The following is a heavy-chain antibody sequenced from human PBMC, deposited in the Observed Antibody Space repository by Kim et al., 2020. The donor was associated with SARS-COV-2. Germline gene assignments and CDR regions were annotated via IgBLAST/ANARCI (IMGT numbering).Heavy chain of an antibody. CDR3: AKLEVEMATIDYFDY. Sequence: WGSLRLSCAASGFTFSSYAMSWVRQAPGKGLEWVSAISGSGGSTYYADSVKGRFTISRDNSKNTLYLQMNSLRAEDTAVYYCAKLEVEMATIDYFDYWGQGTLVTVAS. CDR1: GFTFSSYA. V-gene: IGHV3-23*01. J-gene: IGHJ4*02. CDR2: ISGSGGST. D-gene: IGHD5-12*01.